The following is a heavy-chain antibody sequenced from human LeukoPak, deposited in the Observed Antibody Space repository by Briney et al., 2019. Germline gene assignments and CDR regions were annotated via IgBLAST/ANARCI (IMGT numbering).Heavy chain of an antibody. J-gene: IGHJ3*02. V-gene: IGHV4-34*01. CDR3: ATGGDSSAYYLLDAFDI. CDR1: GGSFSCYY. CDR2: INHSGST. Sequence: SAPLSLSCAAYGGSFSCYYWSWIRQSPGKGLEWIGEINHSGSTNYTPSLKSRVTISVDTSKNQFSLKLSSVTAADTAVYYCATGGDSSAYYLLDAFDIWGQGTMVTVSS. D-gene: IGHD3-22*01.